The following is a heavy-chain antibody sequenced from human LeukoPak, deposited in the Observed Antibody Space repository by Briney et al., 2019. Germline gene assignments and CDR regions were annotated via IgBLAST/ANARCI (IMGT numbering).Heavy chain of an antibody. J-gene: IGHJ6*02. D-gene: IGHD1-1*01. Sequence: GWSLRFSCTTFGFTFGDHAMSWVRQAPGKGLEWVGFIRSKAYGGTTEYAASVKGRFTISRDDSKSIAYQQMNSLITDDTAVYYCSRGPIQLWVHNAMDVWGQGTTVTVSS. CDR2: IRSKAYGGTT. CDR1: GFTFGDHA. CDR3: SRGPIQLWVHNAMDV. V-gene: IGHV3-49*04.